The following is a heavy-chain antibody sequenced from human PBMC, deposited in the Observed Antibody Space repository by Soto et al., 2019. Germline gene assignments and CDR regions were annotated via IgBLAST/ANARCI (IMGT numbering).Heavy chain of an antibody. Sequence: PGESLKISCKGSGYSFTSYWIGWVRQMPGKGLEWMGIIYPGDSDTRYSPSFQGQVTISADKSISTAYLQWSSLKASDTAMYYCARHSKWDIVAILEWNAFDIWGQGTMVTVSS. D-gene: IGHD5-12*01. J-gene: IGHJ3*02. CDR2: IYPGDSDT. CDR3: ARHSKWDIVAILEWNAFDI. V-gene: IGHV5-51*01. CDR1: GYSFTSYW.